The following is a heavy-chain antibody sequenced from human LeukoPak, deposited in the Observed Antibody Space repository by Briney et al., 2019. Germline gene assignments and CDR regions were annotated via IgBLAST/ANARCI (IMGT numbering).Heavy chain of an antibody. CDR1: GYSVSSGYY. J-gene: IGHJ4*02. D-gene: IGHD1-26*01. CDR3: ASFVGAATTSHIDY. V-gene: IGHV4-38-2*01. Sequence: SETLSLTCAVSGYSVSSGYYWGWIRQPPGKGLEWIGSIYHSGSTYYNPSLKSRVTISVDTSKNQFSLKLSSVTAADTAVYYYASFVGAATTSHIDYWGQGTLVTVSS. CDR2: IYHSGST.